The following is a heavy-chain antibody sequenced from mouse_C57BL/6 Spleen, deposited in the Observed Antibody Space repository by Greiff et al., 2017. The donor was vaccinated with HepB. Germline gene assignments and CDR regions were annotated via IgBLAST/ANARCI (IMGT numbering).Heavy chain of an antibody. J-gene: IGHJ2*01. V-gene: IGHV1-81*01. CDR2: IYPRSGNT. CDR1: GYTFTSYG. D-gene: IGHD1-1*01. CDR3: ARGLITTVEGYYFDY. Sequence: QVQLQQSGAELARPGASVKLSCKASGYTFTSYGISWVKQRTGQGLEWIGEIYPRSGNTYYNEKFKGKATLTADKSSSTAYMELRSLTSEDSAVYFCARGLITTVEGYYFDYWGQGTTLTVSS.